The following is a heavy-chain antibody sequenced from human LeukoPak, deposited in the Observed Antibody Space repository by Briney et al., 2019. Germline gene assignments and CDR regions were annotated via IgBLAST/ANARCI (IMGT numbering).Heavy chain of an antibody. CDR2: MGPNSGNT. V-gene: IGHV1-8*01. CDR3: ARGMTQCMDV. Sequence: ASVKVSCKPSGYTFTSYDINWVRQAAGQGLEWMGYMGPNSGNTGYAQKFQGRVTMTRNTSINTAYRELSSLRSEDTAVYYCARGMTQCMDVWGKGTSVTVSS. J-gene: IGHJ6*03. D-gene: IGHD3-16*01. CDR1: GYTFTSYD.